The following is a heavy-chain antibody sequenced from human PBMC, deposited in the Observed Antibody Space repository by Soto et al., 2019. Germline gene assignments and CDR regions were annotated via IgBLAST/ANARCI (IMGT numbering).Heavy chain of an antibody. CDR3: ARQEYEMVVAATNY. Sequence: PSETLSLTCTVSGGSISSSSYYWGWIRQPPGKGLEWIGSIYYSGSTYYNPSLKSRVTISVDTSKNQFSLKLSSVTAADTAVYYCARQEYEMVVAATNYWGQGTLVTVSS. D-gene: IGHD2-15*01. CDR2: IYYSGST. V-gene: IGHV4-39*01. CDR1: GGSISSSSYY. J-gene: IGHJ4*02.